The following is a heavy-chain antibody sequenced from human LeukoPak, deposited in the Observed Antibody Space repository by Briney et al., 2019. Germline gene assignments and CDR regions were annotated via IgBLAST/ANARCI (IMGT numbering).Heavy chain of an antibody. D-gene: IGHD1-7*01. J-gene: IGHJ6*03. CDR3: ARVRAGTTHYYYYYMDV. CDR2: INPNSGGT. Sequence: ASVKVSCKASGYTFTGYYMHWVRQAPGQGLEWMGRINPNSGGTNYAQKFQGRVTMTRDTSISTAYMELSRLRSDDAAVYYCARVRAGTTHYYYYYMDVWGKGTTVTVSS. CDR1: GYTFTGYY. V-gene: IGHV1-2*06.